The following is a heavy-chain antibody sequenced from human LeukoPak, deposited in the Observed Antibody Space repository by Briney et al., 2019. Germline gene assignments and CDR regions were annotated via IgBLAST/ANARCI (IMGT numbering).Heavy chain of an antibody. D-gene: IGHD2-15*01. V-gene: IGHV5-51*01. CDR1: GYSFTSYW. J-gene: IGHJ4*02. CDR2: IYPGDSDT. Sequence: GESLKISCKGSGYSFTSYWIGWVRQMPGKGLEWMGIIYPGDSDTRYSPSFQGQVTISADKSISAACLQWSSLKASDTAMYYCARPPAVVVAATYFDYWGQGTLVTVSS. CDR3: ARPPAVVVAATYFDY.